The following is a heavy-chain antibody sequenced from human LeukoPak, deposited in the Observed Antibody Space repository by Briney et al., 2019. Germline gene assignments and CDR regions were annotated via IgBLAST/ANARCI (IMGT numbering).Heavy chain of an antibody. CDR3: ARAGGITIFGVVIDLDY. V-gene: IGHV1-2*02. J-gene: IGHJ4*02. D-gene: IGHD3-3*01. Sequence: ASVKVSCKASGYTFSASLLHWVRQAPGQPLEWMGWINPNSGGTKYAQKFQGRVTMTRDTSISTAYMELSRLRSDDTAVYYCARAGGITIFGVVIDLDYWGQGTLVTVSS. CDR2: INPNSGGT. CDR1: GYTFSASL.